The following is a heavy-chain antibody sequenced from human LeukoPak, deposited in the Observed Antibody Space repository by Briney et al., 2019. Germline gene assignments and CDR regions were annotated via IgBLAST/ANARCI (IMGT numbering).Heavy chain of an antibody. CDR3: ARDGRLYSSGQVVWFDP. CDR1: GGTFSSYA. V-gene: IGHV1-69*05. CDR2: IIPIFGTA. Sequence: SVKVSCKASGGTFSSYAISWVRQAPGQGLEWMGGIIPIFGTANYAQKFQGRVTITTDESTSTAYMELSSLRSEDTAVYYCARDGRLYSSGQVVWFDPWGQGTLVTVSS. D-gene: IGHD6-19*01. J-gene: IGHJ5*02.